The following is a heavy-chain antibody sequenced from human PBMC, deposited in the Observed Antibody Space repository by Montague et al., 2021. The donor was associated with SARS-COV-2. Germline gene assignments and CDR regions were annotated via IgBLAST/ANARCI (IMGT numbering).Heavy chain of an antibody. J-gene: IGHJ2*01. CDR3: AREYRIELWQTNWYFGL. CDR2: IYHSGNT. CDR1: GGSISGYY. Sequence: SETLSLTCSVSGGSISGYYWSWIRQPPGKGLEWIGYIYHSGNTKYNPSLKSRVSISVDTSKNQFSLRLSSVTAADTAVYYCAREYRIELWQTNWYFGLWGRGTRVTVSS. V-gene: IGHV4-59*01. D-gene: IGHD5-18*01.